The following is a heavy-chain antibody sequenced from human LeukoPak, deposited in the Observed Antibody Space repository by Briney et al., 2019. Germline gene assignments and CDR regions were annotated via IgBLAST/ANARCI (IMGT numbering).Heavy chain of an antibody. D-gene: IGHD6-6*01. J-gene: IGHJ4*02. Sequence: ASVKVSCKASGYTFTSYAMNWVRQAPRQGLEWMGWINTNTGNPTYAQGFTGRFVFSLDTSVSTAYLQISSLKAEDTAVYYCARGAFEYSSSSSQDYWGQGTLVTVSS. CDR3: ARGAFEYSSSSSQDY. V-gene: IGHV7-4-1*02. CDR1: GYTFTSYA. CDR2: INTNTGNP.